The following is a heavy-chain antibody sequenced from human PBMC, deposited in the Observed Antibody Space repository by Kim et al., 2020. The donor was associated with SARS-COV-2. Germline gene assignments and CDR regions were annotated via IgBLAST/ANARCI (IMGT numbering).Heavy chain of an antibody. CDR3: ARDGVLWFGDQRHYGMDV. D-gene: IGHD3-10*01. CDR2: INAGNGNT. CDR1: GYTFTSYA. Sequence: ASVKVSCKSSGYTFTSYAMHWVRQAPGQRLEWMGWINAGNGNTKYSQKFQGRVTITRDTSASTAYMELSSLRSEDTAVYYCARDGVLWFGDQRHYGMDVWGQGTTVTVSS. J-gene: IGHJ6*02. V-gene: IGHV1-3*01.